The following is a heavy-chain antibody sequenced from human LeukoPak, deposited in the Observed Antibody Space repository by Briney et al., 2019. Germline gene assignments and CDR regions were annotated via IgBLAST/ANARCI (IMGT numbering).Heavy chain of an antibody. J-gene: IGHJ5*02. V-gene: IGHV4-61*02. CDR3: ARDIWVRYYYDKSWFDP. Sequence: SETLSLTCTVSGGSISSGSYYWSWIRQPAGKGLEWIGRIYTSGSTNYNPSLKSRVTISVDTSKNQFSLKLSSATAADTAVYYCARDIWVRYYYDKSWFDPWGQGTLVTVSS. CDR1: GGSISSGSYY. D-gene: IGHD3-22*01. CDR2: IYTSGST.